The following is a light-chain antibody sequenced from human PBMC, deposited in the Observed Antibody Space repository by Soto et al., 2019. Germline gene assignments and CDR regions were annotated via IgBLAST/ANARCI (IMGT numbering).Light chain of an antibody. Sequence: QSALTQPASVSGSPGQSITISCSGSDNDIGGYNYVSWYQQHPGKAPKLIIHEVTYRPSGGSTRFSGSKSGNTASLTISGLRAEDEADYYCSSYTSRSTWLFGGGTKVTVL. J-gene: IGLJ3*02. V-gene: IGLV2-14*01. CDR2: EVT. CDR1: DNDIGGYNY. CDR3: SSYTSRSTWL.